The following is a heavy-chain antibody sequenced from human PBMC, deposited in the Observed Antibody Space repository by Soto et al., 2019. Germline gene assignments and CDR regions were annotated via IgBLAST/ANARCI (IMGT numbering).Heavy chain of an antibody. Sequence: QVQLQEPGPGLVKPSQTLSLTCTVSGGSISSSDSHWSWIRQPPGAGLEWIGYISYTGDTSYSPSLKSRLTISLDRSTNHFSLNLNSVTAADSAVYFCARDRTGTSEYDYWGQGTLVTVSS. CDR1: GGSISSSDSH. CDR2: ISYTGDT. J-gene: IGHJ4*02. V-gene: IGHV4-30-4*01. CDR3: ARDRTGTSEYDY. D-gene: IGHD1-1*01.